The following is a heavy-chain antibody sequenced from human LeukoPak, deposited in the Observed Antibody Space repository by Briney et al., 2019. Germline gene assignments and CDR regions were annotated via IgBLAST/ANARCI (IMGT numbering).Heavy chain of an antibody. CDR2: IYHSGST. CDR1: GGSISSGGYY. Sequence: PSETLSLTCTVSGGSISSGGYYWSWIRQPPGKGLEWIGYIYHSGSTYYNPSLKSRVTISVDRSKNQFSLKLSSVTAADTAVYYCAREGVAAVGNWGQGTLVTVSS. D-gene: IGHD2-15*01. J-gene: IGHJ4*02. CDR3: AREGVAAVGN. V-gene: IGHV4-30-2*01.